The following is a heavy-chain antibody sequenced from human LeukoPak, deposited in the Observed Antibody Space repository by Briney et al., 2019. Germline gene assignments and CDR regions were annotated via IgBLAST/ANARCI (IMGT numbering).Heavy chain of an antibody. CDR1: GFTFSTFW. Sequence: GGSLRLSCAASGFTFSTFWMGWVRQAPGKGLDWVANINQDGGEIYYADSVRGRFTISRDNAKNSLFLQMNSLRVEDTALYYCARLPVVGATVGFDYWGQGTLVTVSS. J-gene: IGHJ4*02. V-gene: IGHV3-7*01. CDR2: INQDGGEI. CDR3: ARLPVVGATVGFDY. D-gene: IGHD1-26*01.